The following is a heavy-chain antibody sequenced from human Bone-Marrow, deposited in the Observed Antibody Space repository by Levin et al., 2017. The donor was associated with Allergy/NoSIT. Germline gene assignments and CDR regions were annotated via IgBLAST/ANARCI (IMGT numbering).Heavy chain of an antibody. CDR3: ARLILGTVPANIYFDS. J-gene: IGHJ4*02. CDR2: TSADNGNS. D-gene: IGHD1-26*01. CDR1: GYNFISYG. Sequence: ASVKVSCKASGYNFISYGITWVRQAPGQGLEWMGWTSADNGNSNSAQKFYDRLTMTTDTATSTAYMELVNLRSDDTAVYYCARLILGTVPANIYFDSWGPGTLVTVSS. V-gene: IGHV1-18*01.